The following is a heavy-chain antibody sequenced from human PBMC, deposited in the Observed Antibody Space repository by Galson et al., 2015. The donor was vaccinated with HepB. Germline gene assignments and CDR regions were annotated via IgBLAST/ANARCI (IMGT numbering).Heavy chain of an antibody. J-gene: IGHJ6*02. CDR3: ARDKGRTTVTTGALYYYYYGMDV. Sequence: SLRLSCAASRLVISRSWMSWVRQAPGKGLEWVANIKQDGSEKYYVDSVKGRFTISRDNAKNSLYLQMNSLRAEDTAVYYCARDKGRTTVTTGALYYYYYGMDVWGQGTTVTVSS. CDR2: IKQDGSEK. V-gene: IGHV3-7*03. CDR1: RLVISRSW. D-gene: IGHD4-17*01.